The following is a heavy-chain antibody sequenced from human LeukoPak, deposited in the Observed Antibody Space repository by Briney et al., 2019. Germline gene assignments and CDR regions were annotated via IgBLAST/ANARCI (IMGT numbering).Heavy chain of an antibody. Sequence: SETLSLTCTVSGGSISSGGYYWSWIRRHPGKGLEWIGYIYYSGSTYYNPSLKSRVTISVDTSKNQFSLKLSSVTAADTAVYYCARDSPSLGPTYYYDYMDVWGKGTTVTVSS. D-gene: IGHD6-6*01. CDR2: IYYSGST. J-gene: IGHJ6*03. V-gene: IGHV4-31*03. CDR1: GGSISSGGYY. CDR3: ARDSPSLGPTYYYDYMDV.